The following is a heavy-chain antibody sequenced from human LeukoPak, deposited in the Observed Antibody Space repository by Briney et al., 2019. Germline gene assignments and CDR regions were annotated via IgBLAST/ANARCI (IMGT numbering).Heavy chain of an antibody. D-gene: IGHD6-13*01. CDR3: VIIAAAGRGYYYYYMDV. J-gene: IGHJ6*03. V-gene: IGHV1-2*02. Sequence: ASVKVSCKASGYTFTTYDIYWVRQATGQGLEWMGWINPNSGGTNYAQKFQGRVTMTRDTSISTAYMELSRLRSDDTAVYYCVIIAAAGRGYYYYYMDVWGKGTTVTVSS. CDR1: GYTFTTYD. CDR2: INPNSGGT.